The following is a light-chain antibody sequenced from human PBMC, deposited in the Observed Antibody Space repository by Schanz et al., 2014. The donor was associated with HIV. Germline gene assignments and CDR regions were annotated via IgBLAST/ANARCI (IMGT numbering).Light chain of an antibody. CDR1: QSVSSY. CDR3: QQYGSSPV. Sequence: EIVLTQSPATLSLSPGERATLSCRASQSVSSYLAWYQQKPGQAPRLLIYDASNRATGIPARFSGSGSGTDFTLTISSLEPEDFVVYYCQQYGSSPVFGQGTRLEIK. V-gene: IGKV3-11*01. J-gene: IGKJ5*01. CDR2: DAS.